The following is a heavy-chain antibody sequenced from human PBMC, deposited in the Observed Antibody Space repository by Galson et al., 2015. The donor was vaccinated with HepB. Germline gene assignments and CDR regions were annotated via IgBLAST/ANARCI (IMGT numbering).Heavy chain of an antibody. V-gene: IGHV3-7*01. CDR1: GFTFSNYW. CDR3: ARDLRRPRDTWIQLWVLYGVDV. CDR2: IKEDGSEK. Sequence: SLRLSCAASGFTFSNYWMSWVRQAPGKGLEWVANIKEDGSEKYYVDSVRGRFAISRDNAKNSLYLQMNSLRAEDTAVYYCARDLRRPRDTWIQLWVLYGVDVWGQGTTVTVSS. D-gene: IGHD5-18*01. J-gene: IGHJ6*02.